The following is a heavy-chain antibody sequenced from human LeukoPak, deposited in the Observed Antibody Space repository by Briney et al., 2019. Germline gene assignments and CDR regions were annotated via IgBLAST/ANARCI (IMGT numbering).Heavy chain of an antibody. Sequence: ASVKVSCKVSGYTLTELSMHWMRQARGKGLEWMGGFDPEDGETIYAQKFQGRVTMTEDTSTDTAYMELSSLRSEDTAVYYCAAGLHLYYYYYYMDVWGKGTTVTVSS. CDR2: FDPEDGET. CDR1: GYTLTELS. J-gene: IGHJ6*03. D-gene: IGHD5-24*01. CDR3: AAGLHLYYYYYYMDV. V-gene: IGHV1-24*01.